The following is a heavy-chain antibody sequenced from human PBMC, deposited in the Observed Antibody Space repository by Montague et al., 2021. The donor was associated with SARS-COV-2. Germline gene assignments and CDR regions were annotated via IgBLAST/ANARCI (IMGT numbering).Heavy chain of an antibody. Sequence: SLRLSCAASGFTFSSYKMNWVRQAPGKGLEWVSYISSSGSTIYYADSVKGRFTISRDNAKNSLYLQMNSLRAEDTAVYYCAPREWEVGAFDIWGQGTMVTVSS. CDR2: ISSSGSTI. CDR3: APREWEVGAFDI. D-gene: IGHD1-26*01. V-gene: IGHV3-48*03. J-gene: IGHJ3*02. CDR1: GFTFSSYK.